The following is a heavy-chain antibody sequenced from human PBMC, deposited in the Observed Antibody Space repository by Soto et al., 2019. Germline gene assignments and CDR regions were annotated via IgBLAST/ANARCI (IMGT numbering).Heavy chain of an antibody. V-gene: IGHV3-23*01. D-gene: IGHD3-9*01. CDR1: VFTPTTTP. CDR2: ISGTASRT. CDR3: AKYFRYFEN. Sequence: PVGSLRLSCAFSVFTPTTTPLSWVRQAPGKGLEWLTIISGTASRTYYVDSVKGRFFISRDNSKNTVTLQMNNLTVDDTAVYYCAKYFRYFENWGQGTRVNVSS. J-gene: IGHJ4*02.